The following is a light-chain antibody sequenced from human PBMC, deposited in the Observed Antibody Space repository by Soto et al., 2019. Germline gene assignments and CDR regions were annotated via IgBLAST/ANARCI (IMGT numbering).Light chain of an antibody. Sequence: EIVLTQSPGTLSLSPGDRATLSCRASQSVSSSYLAWYQQKPGQAPRLLIYGASSRATGIPDRFRGSGSGTDSTLTISRLEPEDFAVYYCKQYGGLPTCGQGTKVDIK. CDR1: QSVSSSY. CDR3: KQYGGLPT. CDR2: GAS. J-gene: IGKJ1*01. V-gene: IGKV3-20*01.